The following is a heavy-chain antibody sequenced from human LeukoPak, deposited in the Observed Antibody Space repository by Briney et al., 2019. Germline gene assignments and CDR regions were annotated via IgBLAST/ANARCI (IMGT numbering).Heavy chain of an antibody. V-gene: IGHV3-48*01. CDR1: GFTFSSYS. D-gene: IGHD3-3*01. Sequence: GGSLRLSCAASGFTFSSYSMNWVRQAPGKGLEWVSYISSSSSTIYYADSVKGRFTISRDNAKNSLYLQMNSLRAEDTAVYYCARRLSYDFWSGLDAFDIWGQGTMVTVSS. CDR3: ARRLSYDFWSGLDAFDI. J-gene: IGHJ3*02. CDR2: ISSSSSTI.